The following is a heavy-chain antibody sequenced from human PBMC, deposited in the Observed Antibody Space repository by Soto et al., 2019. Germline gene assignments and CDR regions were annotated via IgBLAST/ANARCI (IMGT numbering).Heavy chain of an antibody. D-gene: IGHD3-3*01. CDR2: ISGSGGST. CDR3: ARLRFLAIDY. CDR1: GFTFSSYA. V-gene: IGHV3-23*01. J-gene: IGHJ4*02. Sequence: PGGSLRLSCAASGFTFSSYAMSWVRQAPGKGLEWVSAISGSGGSTYYADSVKGRFTISRDNAKNSLYLQMNSLRAEDTAVYYCARLRFLAIDYWGQGTLVTVSS.